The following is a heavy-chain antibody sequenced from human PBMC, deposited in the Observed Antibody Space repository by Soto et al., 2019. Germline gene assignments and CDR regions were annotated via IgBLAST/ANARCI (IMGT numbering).Heavy chain of an antibody. CDR3: AREGCSGGSCYAQP. J-gene: IGHJ5*02. CDR1: GFTFSSYS. Sequence: GGSLRLSCAASGFTFSSYSMNWVRQAPGKGLEWVSYISSSSTIYYADSVKGRFTISRDNAKNSLYLQMNSLRAEDTAVYYCAREGCSGGSCYAQPWGQGTLVTVSS. D-gene: IGHD2-15*01. CDR2: ISSSSTI. V-gene: IGHV3-48*01.